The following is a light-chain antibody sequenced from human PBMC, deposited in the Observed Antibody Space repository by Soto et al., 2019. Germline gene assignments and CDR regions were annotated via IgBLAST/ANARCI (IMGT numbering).Light chain of an antibody. Sequence: QSVLTQPPSASGSPRQSVTISCTGTSSDVGGYNYVSWYQQHPGKAPKLMIYEVSKRPSGVPDRFSGSKSGNTASLTVSGLQAEDEADYYCSSYAGSIYVFGTGTKVTVL. CDR3: SSYAGSIYV. CDR2: EVS. V-gene: IGLV2-8*01. CDR1: SSDVGGYNY. J-gene: IGLJ1*01.